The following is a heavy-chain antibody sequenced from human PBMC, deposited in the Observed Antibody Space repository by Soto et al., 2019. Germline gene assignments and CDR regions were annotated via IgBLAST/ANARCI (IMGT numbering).Heavy chain of an antibody. J-gene: IGHJ4*01. D-gene: IGHD2-21*02. Sequence: GESLKISCEGSGYNFISYWIGWVRQMPGKGLEWMGIIYPGDSDITYSPSFQGQVTFSADKSISTAYLQWSSLKASDTAMYYCARHRPNCGGDCFFAFWGQGTLLTVSS. CDR2: IYPGDSDI. CDR1: GYNFISYW. V-gene: IGHV5-51*01. CDR3: ARHRPNCGGDCFFAF.